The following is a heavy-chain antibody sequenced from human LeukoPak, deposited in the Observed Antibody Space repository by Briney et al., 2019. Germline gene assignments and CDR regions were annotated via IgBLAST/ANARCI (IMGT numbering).Heavy chain of an antibody. CDR1: GFTFSSYA. D-gene: IGHD2-15*01. CDR2: ISYDGSTK. V-gene: IGHV3-30-3*01. CDR3: ARDGGWSRANWFDP. J-gene: IGHJ5*02. Sequence: PGTSLRLSCAASGFTFSSYAMHWVRQAPGKGLEWVAVISYDGSTKYYADSVKGRFTISRDNAKNSLYLQMNSLRAEDTAVYYCARDGGWSRANWFDPWGQGTLVTVSS.